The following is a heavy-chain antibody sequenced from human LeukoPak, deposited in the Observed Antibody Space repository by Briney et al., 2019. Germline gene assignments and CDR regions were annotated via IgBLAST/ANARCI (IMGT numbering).Heavy chain of an antibody. CDR3: ARARLDSSSSEYYYYMDV. D-gene: IGHD6-6*01. J-gene: IGHJ6*03. CDR2: ISSSGSTI. V-gene: IGHV3-48*03. CDR1: GFTFSSYE. Sequence: GGSLRLSCAASGFTFSSYEMNWVRQAPGKGLEWVSYISSSGSTIYYADSVKGRFTISRDNAKNSLYLQMNSLRAEDTAVYYCARARLDSSSSEYYYYMDVWGKGTTVTVAS.